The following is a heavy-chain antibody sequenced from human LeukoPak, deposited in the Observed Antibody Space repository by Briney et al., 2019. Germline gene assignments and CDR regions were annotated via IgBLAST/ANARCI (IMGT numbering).Heavy chain of an antibody. J-gene: IGHJ3*02. V-gene: IGHV1-2*02. CDR2: INPNSGGI. CDR1: GYTFSDYY. Sequence: ASVKVSCKASGYTFSDYYMHWVRQAPGQALEWMGWINPNSGGINYAQRFQVSVTMTRDTSLSTAYMELSRLRSDDTAVYYCARDRSTMVRGENFAFDIWGQGTMVTVSS. D-gene: IGHD3-10*01. CDR3: ARDRSTMVRGENFAFDI.